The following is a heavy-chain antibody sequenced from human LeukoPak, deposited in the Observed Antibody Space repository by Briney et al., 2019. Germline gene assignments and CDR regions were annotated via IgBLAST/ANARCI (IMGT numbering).Heavy chain of an antibody. Sequence: GGSLRLSCAASGFTFSGYWMHWVRQAPGKGLVWVSRINSDGSSIRYADSVKGRFTISRDNAKNALCLQMNSLRAEDTAVYYCARVPYGDYVDYFDYWGQGTLVTVSS. J-gene: IGHJ4*02. CDR2: INSDGSSI. CDR3: ARVPYGDYVDYFDY. CDR1: GFTFSGYW. D-gene: IGHD4-17*01. V-gene: IGHV3-74*01.